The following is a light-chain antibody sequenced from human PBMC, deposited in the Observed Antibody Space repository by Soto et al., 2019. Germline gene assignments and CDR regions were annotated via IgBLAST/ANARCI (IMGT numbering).Light chain of an antibody. CDR3: SSYTSDSTLV. CDR1: NTDVGGYKY. CDR2: EVS. J-gene: IGLJ3*02. V-gene: IGLV2-14*01. Sequence: QSVLTQPASVSGSPGQSIAISCTGTNTDVGGYKYVSWYQQYPGKAPKLMIYEVSNRPSGVSDRFSGAKSGNTASLTISGLQAEDEADYYCSSYTSDSTLVFGGGTKLTVL.